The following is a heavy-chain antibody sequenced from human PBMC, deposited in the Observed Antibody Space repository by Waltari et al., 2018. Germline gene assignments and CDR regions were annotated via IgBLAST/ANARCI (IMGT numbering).Heavy chain of an antibody. CDR3: AKFGNYYLDY. CDR1: GFIVSGYW. V-gene: IGHV3-7*03. D-gene: IGHD1-7*01. CDR2: IRQDGSER. J-gene: IGHJ4*02. Sequence: EVQLVESGGGLVQPGGSLRLSCAASGFIVSGYWMSWVRQAPGKGLEWLANIRQDGSERYYVDSVKGRFTISRDNAKNSVFLQMNSLRAEDTAVYYCAKFGNYYLDYWGQGTLVTVSS.